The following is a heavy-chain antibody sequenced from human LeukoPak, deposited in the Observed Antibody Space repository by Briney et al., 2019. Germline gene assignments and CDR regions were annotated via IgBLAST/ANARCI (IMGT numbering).Heavy chain of an antibody. J-gene: IGHJ6*03. V-gene: IGHV1-18*01. CDR2: INAYNGNT. CDR1: GYTFTSYG. Sequence: ASVKVSCKASGYTFTSYGIRWVRQAPGQGLEWMGRINAYNGNTNYAQKLQGRVTMTTDTSTSTAYMELRSLRSDDKAVYYCARDAPVTMVRGDFPPPYYYYYMDVWGKGTTVTVSS. CDR3: ARDAPVTMVRGDFPPPYYYYYMDV. D-gene: IGHD3-10*01.